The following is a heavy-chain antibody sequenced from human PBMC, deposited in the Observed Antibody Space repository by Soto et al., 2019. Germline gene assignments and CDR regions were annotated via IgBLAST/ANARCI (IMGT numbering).Heavy chain of an antibody. J-gene: IGHJ4*02. Sequence: ESGGGLVQPGRSPRLSCAASGFTFDNCGMHWVRQAPGKGLEWVAGISWDSSTIGYADSVKGRFIISRDDAKNSLYLQMDSLRGEDTALYYCVQGRYPTMATPLDHGGQGTQVIVSS. CDR3: VQGRYPTMATPLDH. D-gene: IGHD2-15*01. V-gene: IGHV3-9*01. CDR1: GFTFDNCG. CDR2: ISWDSSTI.